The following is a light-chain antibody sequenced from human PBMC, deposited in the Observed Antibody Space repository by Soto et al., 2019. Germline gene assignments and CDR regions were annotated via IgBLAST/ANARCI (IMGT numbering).Light chain of an antibody. V-gene: IGKV1-5*03. CDR1: QTISSW. CDR2: KAS. J-gene: IGKJ1*01. CDR3: QHYNSYSEA. Sequence: TQMPRSLSTFSGSVVSISPITVRASQTISSWLAWYQQKPGKAPKLLIYKASTLKSGVPSRFSGSGSGTEFTLTISSLQPDDFATYYCQHYNSYSEAFGQGTKVDIK.